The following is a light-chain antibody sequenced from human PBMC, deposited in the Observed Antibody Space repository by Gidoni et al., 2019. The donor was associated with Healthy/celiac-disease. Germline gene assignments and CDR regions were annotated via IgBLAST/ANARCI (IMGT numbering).Light chain of an antibody. CDR3: QQSYSTPVYT. Sequence: DLQITQSPSSLSASVGDRVTITCRASQSISSYLNWYQQKPGKAPKLLIYAASSLQSGVPSRFSGSGSGTDFTLTISSLQPEDFATYYCQQSYSTPVYTFGQGTKLEIK. CDR1: QSISSY. V-gene: IGKV1-39*01. J-gene: IGKJ2*01. CDR2: AAS.